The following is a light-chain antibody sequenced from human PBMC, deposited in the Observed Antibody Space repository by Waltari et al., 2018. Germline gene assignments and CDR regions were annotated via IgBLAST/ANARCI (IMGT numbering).Light chain of an antibody. CDR3: SSYISSSSLVL. CDR2: DVS. Sequence: YQQHPGKAPRLMIFDVSSRPSGVSVRFSCSKSGNTATRTSSGLQAEDEAGYYCSSYISSSSLVLFGGGTSLTVL. V-gene: IGLV2-14*03. J-gene: IGLJ2*01.